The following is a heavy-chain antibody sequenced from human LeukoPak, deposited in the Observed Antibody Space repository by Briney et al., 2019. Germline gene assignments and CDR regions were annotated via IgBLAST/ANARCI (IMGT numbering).Heavy chain of an antibody. V-gene: IGHV4-34*01. CDR1: GGSFSGYY. J-gene: IGHJ4*02. D-gene: IGHD2-15*01. CDR2: INHSGST. Sequence: SETLSLTRAVYGGSFSGYYWSWIRQPPGKGLEWIGEINHSGSTNYNPSLKSRVTISVDTSKNQFSLKLSSVTAADTAVYYCATGTVVAATVYWGQGTLVTVSS. CDR3: ATGTVVAATVY.